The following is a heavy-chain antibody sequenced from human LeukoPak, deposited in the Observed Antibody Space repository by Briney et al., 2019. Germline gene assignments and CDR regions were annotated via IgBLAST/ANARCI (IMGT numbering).Heavy chain of an antibody. CDR1: GFTFSSYS. CDR2: ISSSSTYI. V-gene: IGHV3-21*01. CDR3: ARDPYSGLFDY. D-gene: IGHD4-11*01. Sequence: KTGGSLRLSCAASGFTFSSYSMNWVRQAPGKGLEWVSSISSSSTYIYYADSVKGRFTISRDNAKNSLYLQMNSLRAEDTAVYCCARDPYSGLFDYWGQGTLVTVSS. J-gene: IGHJ4*02.